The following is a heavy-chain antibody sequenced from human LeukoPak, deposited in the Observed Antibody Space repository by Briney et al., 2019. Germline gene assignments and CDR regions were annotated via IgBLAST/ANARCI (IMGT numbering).Heavy chain of an antibody. CDR3: ARPLRGNSAFDY. CDR2: IIPIFGTA. CDR1: GGTFSSYA. D-gene: IGHD4-23*01. V-gene: IGHV1-69*13. J-gene: IGHJ4*02. Sequence: SVKVSCKASGGTFSSYAISWVRQAPGQGLEWMGGIIPIFGTANYAQKFQGGVTITADESTSTAYMELSSLRSEDTAVYYCARPLRGNSAFDYWGQGTLVTVSS.